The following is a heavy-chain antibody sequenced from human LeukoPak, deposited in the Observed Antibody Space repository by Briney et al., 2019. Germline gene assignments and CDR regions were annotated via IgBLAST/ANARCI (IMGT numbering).Heavy chain of an antibody. CDR3: ARDRRLLWRGSAFDF. J-gene: IGHJ4*02. V-gene: IGHV3-30*03. CDR2: ISYDGSNK. CDR1: GFTFSSYW. D-gene: IGHD3-3*01. Sequence: PGGSLRPSCAASGFTFSSYWMSWVRQAPGKGLEWVAVISYDGSNKYYADSVKGRFTISRDNSKNTLYLQMNSLRVEDTAVYYCARDRRLLWRGSAFDFWGQGTLVTVSS.